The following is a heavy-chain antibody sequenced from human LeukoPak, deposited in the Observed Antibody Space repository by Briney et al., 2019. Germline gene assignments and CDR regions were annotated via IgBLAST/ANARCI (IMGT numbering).Heavy chain of an antibody. CDR3: ANGAGQYYYGSGTYNY. Sequence: PGGSLRLSCAASGFTFSSYAMSWVRQAPGKGLEWVSAISGSGGSTYYADSVKGRFTISRDNSKNTLYLQMNSLRAEDTAVYSCANGAGQYYYGSGTYNYWGQGTLVTVSS. CDR2: ISGSGGST. V-gene: IGHV3-23*01. D-gene: IGHD3-10*01. J-gene: IGHJ4*02. CDR1: GFTFSSYA.